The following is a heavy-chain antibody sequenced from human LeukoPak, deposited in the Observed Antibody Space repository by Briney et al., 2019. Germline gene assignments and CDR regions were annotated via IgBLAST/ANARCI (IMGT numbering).Heavy chain of an antibody. D-gene: IGHD2-2*01. CDR3: VKGTSTKYYYYGVDV. Sequence: GGSLRVSCSASGFAFGNYATHWVRQPPGKGLEYVAGINSNGGSTFYADSVKGRFTMSGDNSNNTLYLQMSSLRAEDTAVYYCVKGTSTKYYYYGVDVWGQGTTVTVSS. J-gene: IGHJ6*02. CDR2: INSNGGST. CDR1: GFAFGNYA. V-gene: IGHV3-64D*06.